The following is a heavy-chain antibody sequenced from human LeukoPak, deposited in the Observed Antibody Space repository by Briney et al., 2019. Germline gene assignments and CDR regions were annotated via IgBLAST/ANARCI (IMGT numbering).Heavy chain of an antibody. V-gene: IGHV3-11*01. D-gene: IGHD1-14*01. CDR1: GLSINDYY. Sequence: GGSLRLSCEVSGLSINDYYMSWIRQAPGKGLEWVSYISSSGSTIYYADSVKGRFIVSRDNTKNSLFLQMNSLRAEDTAVYYCARPLTGTRDNWGQGTLVTVPS. CDR3: ARPLTGTRDN. CDR2: ISSSGSTI. J-gene: IGHJ4*02.